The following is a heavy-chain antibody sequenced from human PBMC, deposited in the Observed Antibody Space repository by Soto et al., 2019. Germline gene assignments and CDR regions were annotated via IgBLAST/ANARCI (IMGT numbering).Heavy chain of an antibody. CDR3: ARDGAYCSSNVGYADNHYTDV. D-gene: IGHD2-2*01. J-gene: IGHJ6*03. V-gene: IGHV3-21*01. CDR2: ISSSSAYI. CDR1: GFSFSDYS. Sequence: EVQVVESGGGLVKPGGSLRLACAASGFSFSDYSMNWVRQAPGKGLEWVSSISSSSAYIYYADSLKGRFTVSRDNAKKSLFLQIKSRRAEDTAVYYCARDGAYCSSNVGYADNHYTDVGAKGTTVTVPS.